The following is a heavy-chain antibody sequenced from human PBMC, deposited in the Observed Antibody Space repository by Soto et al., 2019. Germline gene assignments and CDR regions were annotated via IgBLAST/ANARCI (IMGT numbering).Heavy chain of an antibody. D-gene: IGHD6-6*01. J-gene: IGHJ6*03. CDR1: GFTFSDSI. Sequence: EVQLVESGGGLVQPGGSLKLSCAASGFTFSDSIISWVRQASGKGLEWVGRIRSKATSYATAYAASMKGRFTISRDDSKSTAFLQMNSLKTEDAAVYYCTFNVHGLYYMDVWGKGTTVTVPS. CDR2: IRSKATSYAT. V-gene: IGHV3-73*01. CDR3: TFNVHGLYYMDV.